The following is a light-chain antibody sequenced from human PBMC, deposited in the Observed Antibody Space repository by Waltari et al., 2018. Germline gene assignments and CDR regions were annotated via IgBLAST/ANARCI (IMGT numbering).Light chain of an antibody. CDR1: SSDVGGFNY. CDR3: SSYTSSSTQV. V-gene: IGLV2-14*03. Sequence: QSALTQPASVSGSPGQSITISCTGTSSDVGGFNYVSWYQQHPGKAPKLMIYDVSNRPSGVSNLFSGSKSGNTASLTIFGLQAEDEADYYCSSYTSSSTQVFGGGTKLTVL. J-gene: IGLJ2*01. CDR2: DVS.